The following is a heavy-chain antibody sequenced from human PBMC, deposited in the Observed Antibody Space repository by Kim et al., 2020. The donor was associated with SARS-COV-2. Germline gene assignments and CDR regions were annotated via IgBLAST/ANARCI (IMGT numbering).Heavy chain of an antibody. CDR1: GFNFSSYS. D-gene: IGHD6-6*01. V-gene: IGHV3-48*02. CDR3: AGSYSSSSRFYS. J-gene: IGHJ5*01. Sequence: GGSLRLSCAASGFNFSSYSMTWVRQAPGKGLEWVSYISGSGATIYYADSMKGRFTISRDNAKSSLSLQMNSLRDEDTAVYYCAGSYSSSSRFYSWGQGTL. CDR2: ISGSGATI.